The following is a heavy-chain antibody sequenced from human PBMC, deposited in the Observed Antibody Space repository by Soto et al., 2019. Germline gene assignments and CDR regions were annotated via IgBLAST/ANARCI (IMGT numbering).Heavy chain of an antibody. CDR1: GGSISSGGYY. J-gene: IGHJ4*02. CDR3: ASDYYGSGSEDY. Sequence: SETLSLTCTVSGGSISSGGYYWSWIRQHPGKGLEWIGYIYYSGSTYYNPSLKSRVTISVDTSKNQFSLKLSSVTAADTAVYYCASDYYGSGSEDYWGQGTLVTVSS. CDR2: IYYSGST. D-gene: IGHD3-10*01. V-gene: IGHV4-31*03.